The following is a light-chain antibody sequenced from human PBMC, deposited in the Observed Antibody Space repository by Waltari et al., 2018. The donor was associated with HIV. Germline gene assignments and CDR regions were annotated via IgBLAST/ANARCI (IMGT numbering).Light chain of an antibody. CDR3: CSYADSPPYV. CDR1: RSAVGRYNL. Sequence: QSALTQPASVSGSPGQAHTISCTGTRSAVGRYNLVSWYQHHPGKAPKLMVYVVSKRPSGVSNRFSGSKSGNTASLTISGLQAEDEADYYCCSYADSPPYVFGTGTKVTVL. V-gene: IGLV2-23*02. J-gene: IGLJ1*01. CDR2: VVS.